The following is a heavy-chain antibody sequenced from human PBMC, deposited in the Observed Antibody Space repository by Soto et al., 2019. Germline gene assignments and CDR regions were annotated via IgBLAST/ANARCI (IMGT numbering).Heavy chain of an antibody. V-gene: IGHV5-10-1*01. CDR1: GDSFIGYW. CDR2: IDPSDSYT. D-gene: IGHD2-2*01. CDR3: ARILGYCSSTSFPSGMDV. J-gene: IGHJ6*01. Sequence: GELMKICCRGSGDSFIGYWIRWVRKMPGKGLEWMGRIDPSDSYTNYSPSFQGHVTISADKSISTAYLQWSSLKGSDTAMYYCARILGYCSSTSFPSGMDVCGQGTTVTVSS.